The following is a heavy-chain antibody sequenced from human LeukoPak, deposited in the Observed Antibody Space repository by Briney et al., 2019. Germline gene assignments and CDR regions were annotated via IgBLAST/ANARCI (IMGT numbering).Heavy chain of an antibody. D-gene: IGHD3-9*01. CDR3: ARVDILTGYYHFDY. CDR1: GGTFSSYA. J-gene: IGHJ4*02. V-gene: IGHV1-69*06. Sequence: SVKVSCKASGGTFSSYAIGWVRQAPGQGLEWMGGIIPIFGTANYAQKFQGRVTITADKSTSTAYMEPSSLRSEDTAVYYCARVDILTGYYHFDYWGQGTLVTVSS. CDR2: IIPIFGTA.